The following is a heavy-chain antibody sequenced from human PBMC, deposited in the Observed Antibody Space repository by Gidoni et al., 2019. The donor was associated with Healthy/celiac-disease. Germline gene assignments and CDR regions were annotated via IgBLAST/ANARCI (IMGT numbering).Heavy chain of an antibody. Sequence: QLQLVQSGPEVQKPGASVKVSCKASGYTFTGYYRHWVRQAPGQGLEWMGWIDRTSGGTNYAQKFQGRVTMTRDTSISTAYMELSRLRSDDTAVYYCARDCTRDSSGWRLDAFDIWGQGTMVTVSS. D-gene: IGHD6-19*01. J-gene: IGHJ3*02. CDR2: IDRTSGGT. V-gene: IGHV1-2*02. CDR1: GYTFTGYY. CDR3: ARDCTRDSSGWRLDAFDI.